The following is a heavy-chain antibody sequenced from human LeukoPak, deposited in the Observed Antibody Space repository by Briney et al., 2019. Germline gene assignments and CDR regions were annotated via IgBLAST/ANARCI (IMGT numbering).Heavy chain of an antibody. CDR3: ARPRRVPAAIDDAFDI. V-gene: IGHV1-69*13. CDR2: IIPIFGTA. CDR1: GCTFSSYA. Sequence: ASVKVSCKASGCTFSSYAISWVRQAPGQGLEWMGGIIPIFGTANYGQKVQGRVTITADESTSTAYMELSSLRSEDTAVYYCARPRRVPAAIDDAFDIWGQGTMVTVSS. J-gene: IGHJ3*02. D-gene: IGHD2-2*01.